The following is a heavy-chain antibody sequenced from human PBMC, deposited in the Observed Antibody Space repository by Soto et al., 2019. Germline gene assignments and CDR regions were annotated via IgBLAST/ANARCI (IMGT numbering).Heavy chain of an antibody. CDR1: GFTFSSDA. Sequence: EVQLLESGGGLVQPGGSLRLSCAASGFTFSSDAMSWVRQAPGKGLEWVSAISDSGGSTYYADSVKGRFTISRDNSKNTLYLQMNSLRAEDTAVYYCAKVNGYSSGWFDYWGQGTLVTVSS. CDR2: ISDSGGST. CDR3: AKVNGYSSGWFDY. J-gene: IGHJ4*02. V-gene: IGHV3-23*01. D-gene: IGHD6-19*01.